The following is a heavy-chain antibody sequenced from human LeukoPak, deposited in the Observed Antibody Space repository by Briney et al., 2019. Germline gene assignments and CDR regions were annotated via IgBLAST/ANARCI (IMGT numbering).Heavy chain of an antibody. CDR2: IRPDGSQT. CDR1: GFTFSNYW. V-gene: IGHV3-7*01. J-gene: IGHJ4*02. Sequence: GGSLRLSCAASGFTFSNYWMSWVRQAPGEGLEWVANIRPDGSQTFYMDSVKGRITISRDNTKNSLYLQMTTLRAEDTADYYCATNRRGDYWGQGTLVTVSS. CDR3: ATNRRGDY.